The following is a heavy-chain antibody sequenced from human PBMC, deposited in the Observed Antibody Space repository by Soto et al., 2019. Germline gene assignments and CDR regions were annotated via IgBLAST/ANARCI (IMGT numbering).Heavy chain of an antibody. Sequence: EVQLVESGGALVQPGGSLRLSCVGSGFTFSDYWMSWVRQAPGMGPEWVANIKQDGTTKYSVDSTNGRFTISRDNAKNSLFLQINSLRPDDTAVYYCARYIANWGNYGMDVWGQGTTVTVSS. CDR2: IKQDGTTK. J-gene: IGHJ6*02. D-gene: IGHD7-27*01. CDR1: GFTFSDYW. V-gene: IGHV3-7*03. CDR3: ARYIANWGNYGMDV.